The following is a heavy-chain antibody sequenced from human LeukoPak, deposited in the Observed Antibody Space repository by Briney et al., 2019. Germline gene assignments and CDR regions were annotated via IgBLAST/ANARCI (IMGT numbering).Heavy chain of an antibody. CDR2: IYSGGST. J-gene: IGHJ3*02. V-gene: IGHV3-53*01. CDR1: GFTVSSNY. Sequence: PGGSLRLSCAASGFTVSSNYMSWVRQAAGKGLEWVSVIYSGGSTYYADSVKGRFTTSRDNSKNTLYLQMNSLRAEDTAVYYCARSPGAVAADAFDIWGQGTMVTVSS. D-gene: IGHD6-19*01. CDR3: ARSPGAVAADAFDI.